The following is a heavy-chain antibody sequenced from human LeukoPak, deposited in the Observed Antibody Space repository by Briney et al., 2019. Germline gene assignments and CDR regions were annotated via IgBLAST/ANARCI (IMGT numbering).Heavy chain of an antibody. D-gene: IGHD2-2*01. CDR3: ARDIVVVPAARIKYYYYGMDV. CDR1: GYTFTSYG. Sequence: ASVKVSCKASGYTFTSYGISWVRQAPGQGLEWMGWISAYNGNTNYAQKLQGRVTMTTDTSTSPAYMELRSLRSDDTAVYYCARDIVVVPAARIKYYYYGMDVWGQGTTVTVSS. CDR2: ISAYNGNT. J-gene: IGHJ6*02. V-gene: IGHV1-18*01.